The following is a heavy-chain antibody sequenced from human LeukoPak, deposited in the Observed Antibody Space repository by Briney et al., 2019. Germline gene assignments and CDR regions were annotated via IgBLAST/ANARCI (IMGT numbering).Heavy chain of an antibody. V-gene: IGHV4-59*01. D-gene: IGHD6-19*01. CDR1: GGSISSYY. J-gene: IGHJ3*02. CDR3: ARGDPYSSGWYGI. Sequence: SETLSLTCTVSGGSISSYYWSWIRQPPGKGLEWIGYIYYSGSTNYNPSPKSRVTISVDTSKNQFSLKLSSVTAADTAVYYCARGDPYSSGWYGIWGQGTMVTVSS. CDR2: IYYSGST.